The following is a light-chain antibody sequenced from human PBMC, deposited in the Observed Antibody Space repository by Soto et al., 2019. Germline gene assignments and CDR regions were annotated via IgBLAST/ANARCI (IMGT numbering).Light chain of an antibody. J-gene: IGKJ1*01. Sequence: EIVMTQSPATLSVSPGERATLSCRASQSVSSNLAWYQQKPGQAPRLLIYGASTSATGIPARFSGSGSGTEFTLTISSLQSEYFAVYYCQQYNNWPQTFGQGTKVEIK. CDR1: QSVSSN. V-gene: IGKV3-15*01. CDR3: QQYNNWPQT. CDR2: GAS.